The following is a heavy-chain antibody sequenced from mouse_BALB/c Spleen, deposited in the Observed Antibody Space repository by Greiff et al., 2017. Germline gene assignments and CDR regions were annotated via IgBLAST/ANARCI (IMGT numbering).Heavy chain of an antibody. D-gene: IGHD1-1*01. Sequence: EVKLVESGGGLVKPGGSLKLSCAASGFTFSDYYMSWVRQTPEKRLEWVATISDGGSYTYYPDSVKGRFTISRDNAKNNLYLQMSSLKSEDTAMYYCASGSYYGCLRAMDYRGQGTSVTVSS. CDR3: ASGSYYGCLRAMDY. V-gene: IGHV5-4*02. CDR1: GFTFSDYY. CDR2: ISDGGSYT. J-gene: IGHJ4*01.